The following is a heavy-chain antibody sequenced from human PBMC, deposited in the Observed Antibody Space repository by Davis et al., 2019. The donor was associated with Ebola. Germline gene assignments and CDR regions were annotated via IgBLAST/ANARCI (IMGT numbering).Heavy chain of an antibody. V-gene: IGHV3-7*03. CDR2: IKQDGSEE. CDR1: GFTFSNYW. Sequence: PGGSLRLSCAASGFTFSNYWMNWVRQAPGKGLQWVANIKQDGSEEYYVDSEKGRFTISRDNAKNSLYLQMNSLRAEDTAVYYCARVTTVRMGGMDVWGQGTTVTFSS. J-gene: IGHJ6*02. D-gene: IGHD4-17*01. CDR3: ARVTTVRMGGMDV.